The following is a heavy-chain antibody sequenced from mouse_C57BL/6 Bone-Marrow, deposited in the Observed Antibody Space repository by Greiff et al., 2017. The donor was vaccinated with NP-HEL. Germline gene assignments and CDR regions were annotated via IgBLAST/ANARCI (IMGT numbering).Heavy chain of an antibody. CDR1: GYTFTSYW. V-gene: IGHV1-72*01. D-gene: IGHD3-2*02. CDR2: IDPNSGGT. Sequence: QVQLQQSGAELVKPGASVKLSCKASGYTFTSYWMHWVKQRPGRGLEWIGRIDPNSGGTKYNEKFKSKATLTVDKPSSTADMQLSSLTSEDSAVYYCARSGPRRYSGSGYVGYAMDYWGQGTSVTVSS. J-gene: IGHJ4*01. CDR3: ARSGPRRYSGSGYVGYAMDY.